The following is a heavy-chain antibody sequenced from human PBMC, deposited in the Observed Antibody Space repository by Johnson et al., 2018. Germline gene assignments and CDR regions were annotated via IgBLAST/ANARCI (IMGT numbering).Heavy chain of an antibody. Sequence: QVQLQESGPGLVKPSETLSLTCTVSGGSISSYYWSWIRQPAGKGLEWIGRIYTSGSPNYNPSLKSRVTMSVDTSKNQFSLQLSSVTAADTAVYYCARDLPSPYYDFWSVQGAYGDYYYYGMDVWGQGTTVTVAS. V-gene: IGHV4-4*07. CDR3: ARDLPSPYYDFWSVQGAYGDYYYYGMDV. D-gene: IGHD3-3*01. CDR2: IYTSGSP. J-gene: IGHJ6*02. CDR1: GGSISSYY.